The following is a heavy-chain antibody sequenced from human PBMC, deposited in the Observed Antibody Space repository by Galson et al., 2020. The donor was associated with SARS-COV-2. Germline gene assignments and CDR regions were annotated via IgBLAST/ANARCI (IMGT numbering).Heavy chain of an antibody. CDR1: GDTVSSNAAA. V-gene: IGHV6-1*01. CDR2: TFYRSEWYK. J-gene: IGHJ3*01. Sequence: ASETLSLTCVISGDTVSSNAAAWNWIRQSPSRGLEWLGRTFYRSEWYKDYALSVFGRININVDTFKNQFSLQLNSVTPEDTAVYYCASNWGTETDSFDVWGQGTVVTVSS. D-gene: IGHD7-27*01. CDR3: ASNWGTETDSFDV.